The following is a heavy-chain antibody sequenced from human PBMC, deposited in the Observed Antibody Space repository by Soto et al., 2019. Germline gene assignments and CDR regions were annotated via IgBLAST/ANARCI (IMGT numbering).Heavy chain of an antibody. CDR1: GFTFSSYG. J-gene: IGHJ6*03. V-gene: IGHV3-23*01. CDR3: AGRYCNKGICYTNSSYNMAV. Sequence: ELQLLESGGGLVQPGGSLRLSCAASGFTFSSYGMNWVRQAPGKGLEWVSSITHSGGNTYYADSVEGRFTISRDNSKDPFYLKMNSMRAEDTPVYYCAGRYCNKGICYTNSSYNMAVWGKGTTVTVSS. CDR2: ITHSGGNT. D-gene: IGHD2-8*01.